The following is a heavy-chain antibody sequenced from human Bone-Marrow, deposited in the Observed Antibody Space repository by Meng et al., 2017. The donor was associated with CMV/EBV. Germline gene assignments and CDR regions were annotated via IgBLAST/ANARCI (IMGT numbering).Heavy chain of an antibody. D-gene: IGHD3-3*01. J-gene: IGHJ4*02. CDR3: ARVAVLRFLEWLLSPFDY. V-gene: IGHV1-18*01. Sequence: ASVKVSCKASGYTFSSYGISWVRQAPGQGLEWMGWISAYNGNTNFAQKLQGRVTMTTDTSTSTAYLELRSLRSDDTAVYYCARVAVLRFLEWLLSPFDYWGQGTLVTVSS. CDR1: GYTFSSYG. CDR2: ISAYNGNT.